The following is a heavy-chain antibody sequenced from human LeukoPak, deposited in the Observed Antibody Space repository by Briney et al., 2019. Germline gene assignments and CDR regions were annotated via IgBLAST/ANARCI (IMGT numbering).Heavy chain of an antibody. CDR2: INSDGSST. CDR3: AKAHSSIAAAEGYMDV. D-gene: IGHD6-13*01. J-gene: IGHJ6*03. CDR1: GFTFSGYW. Sequence: GGSLRLSCAASGFTFSGYWMHWVRQAPGKGLVWVSRINSDGSSTSYADSVKGRFTISRDNSKNTLYLQMNSLRAEDTAVYYCAKAHSSIAAAEGYMDVWGKGTTVTISS. V-gene: IGHV3-74*01.